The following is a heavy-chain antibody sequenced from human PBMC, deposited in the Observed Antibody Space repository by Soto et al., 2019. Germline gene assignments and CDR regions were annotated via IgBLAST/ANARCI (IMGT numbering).Heavy chain of an antibody. J-gene: IGHJ4*02. Sequence: SVKVSCKASGGTFSRYPMSWVRQAPGHGLEWMGQIIPIFGTISHAQNFQGRITITADESTSTAYMELSSLRSDDTAVYYCARPRTVAATKGYDYWGQGTLVTVSS. V-gene: IGHV1-69*13. D-gene: IGHD4-4*01. CDR3: ARPRTVAATKGYDY. CDR2: IIPIFGTI. CDR1: GGTFSRYP.